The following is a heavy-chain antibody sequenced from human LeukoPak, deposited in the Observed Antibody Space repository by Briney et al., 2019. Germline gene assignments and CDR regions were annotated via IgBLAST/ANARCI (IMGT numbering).Heavy chain of an antibody. V-gene: IGHV1-69*13. Sequence: SVKVSCTASGGTFSSYAISWVRQAPGQGLEWMGGIIPIFGTANYAQKFQGRVTITADESTSTAYMELSSLRSEDTAVYYCARGYSSSWYNHYYYGMDVWGQGTTVTVSS. D-gene: IGHD6-13*01. J-gene: IGHJ6*02. CDR3: ARGYSSSWYNHYYYGMDV. CDR1: GGTFSSYA. CDR2: IIPIFGTA.